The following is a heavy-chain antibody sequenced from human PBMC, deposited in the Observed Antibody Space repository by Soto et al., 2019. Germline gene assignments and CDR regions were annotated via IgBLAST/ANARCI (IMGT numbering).Heavy chain of an antibody. Sequence: PSETLSLTCTVSGGSISSGGYYWSWIRQHPGKGLEWIGYIYYSGSTYYNPSLKSRVTISVDTSKNQFSLKLSSVTAADTAVYYCASSGGYDYDILTALDIGYWGQGTLVTVSS. CDR3: ASSGGYDYDILTALDIGY. V-gene: IGHV4-31*03. CDR2: IYYSGST. CDR1: GGSISSGGYY. J-gene: IGHJ4*02. D-gene: IGHD3-9*01.